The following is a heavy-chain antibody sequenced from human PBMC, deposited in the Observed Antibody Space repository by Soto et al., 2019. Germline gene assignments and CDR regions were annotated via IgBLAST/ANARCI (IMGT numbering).Heavy chain of an antibody. CDR2: IYHSGST. Sequence: TLSLTFAVSGGSISSGGYSWSWIRQPPGKGLEWIGYIYHSGSTYYNPSLKSRVTISVDRSKNQFSLKLSSVTAADTAVYYCARVLGIVFDYWGQGTLVTVSS. CDR1: GGSISSGGYS. J-gene: IGHJ4*02. D-gene: IGHD7-27*01. CDR3: ARVLGIVFDY. V-gene: IGHV4-30-2*01.